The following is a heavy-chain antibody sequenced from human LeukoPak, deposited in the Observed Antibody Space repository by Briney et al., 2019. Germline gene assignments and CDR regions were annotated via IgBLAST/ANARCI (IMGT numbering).Heavy chain of an antibody. CDR3: AAEPGYSGYNYALAY. Sequence: GGSLRLSCAASGFTVRSNYLTWVRQAPGKGLEWVSVIYAGGNTYYADSVKGRFTISRDTSNNTLYLQMNSLRAEDTAVYYCAAEPGYSGYNYALAYWGQGTLVTISS. V-gene: IGHV3-66*01. J-gene: IGHJ4*02. CDR1: GFTVRSNY. CDR2: IYAGGNT. D-gene: IGHD5-12*01.